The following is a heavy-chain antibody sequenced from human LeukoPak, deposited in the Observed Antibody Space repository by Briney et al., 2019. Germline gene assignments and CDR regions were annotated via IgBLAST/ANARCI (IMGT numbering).Heavy chain of an antibody. V-gene: IGHV1-2*02. CDR2: INPNSGGT. Sequence: ASVKVSCKASGYTFTGYYMHWVRQAPGQGLEWIGWINPNSGGTNYAQKFQGRVTMTRDTSISTAYMELSRLRSDDTAVYYCARAKGYSSSWSPCDYWGQGTLVTVSS. D-gene: IGHD6-13*01. CDR1: GYTFTGYY. J-gene: IGHJ4*02. CDR3: ARAKGYSSSWSPCDY.